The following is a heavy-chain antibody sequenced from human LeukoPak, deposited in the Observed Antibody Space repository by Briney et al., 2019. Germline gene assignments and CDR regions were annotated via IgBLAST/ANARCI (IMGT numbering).Heavy chain of an antibody. CDR1: GFTFSSYA. Sequence: GGSLRLSCAASGFTFSSYAMHWVRQAPGKGLEWVAVISYDGSNKYYADSVKGRFTISRDNSKNTLYLQMNGLRAEDTAVYYCASTFHDYGDSSFDYWGQGTLVTVSS. CDR3: ASTFHDYGDSSFDY. CDR2: ISYDGSNK. V-gene: IGHV3-30-3*01. J-gene: IGHJ4*02. D-gene: IGHD4-17*01.